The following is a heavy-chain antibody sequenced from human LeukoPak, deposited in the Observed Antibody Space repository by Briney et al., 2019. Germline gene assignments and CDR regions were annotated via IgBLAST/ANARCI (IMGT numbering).Heavy chain of an antibody. CDR1: GYTFTGYY. CDR2: INPNSGGT. CDR3: ARSAVATTGDYYYYGMDV. D-gene: IGHD5-12*01. Sequence: ASVKVSCKASGYTFTGYYMHWVRQAPGQGLEWMGWINPNSGGTNYAQKFQGRVTMTRNTSISTAYMELSSLRSEDTAVYYCARSAVATTGDYYYYGMDVWGQGTTVTVSS. J-gene: IGHJ6*02. V-gene: IGHV1-2*02.